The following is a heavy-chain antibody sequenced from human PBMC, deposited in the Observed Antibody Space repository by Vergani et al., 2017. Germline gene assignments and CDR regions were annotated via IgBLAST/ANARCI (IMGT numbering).Heavy chain of an antibody. V-gene: IGHV3-48*03. CDR1: GFTFSSYE. J-gene: IGHJ4*02. Sequence: EVQLVESGGGLVQHGGSLRLSCAASGFTFSSYEMNWVRQAPGKGLEWVSYISSSGSTIYYADSVKGRFTISRDNAKNSLYLQMNSLRAEDTAVYYCARDFGGDRVCYWGQGTLVTVSS. CDR3: ARDFGGDRVCY. CDR2: ISSSGSTI. D-gene: IGHD3-3*01.